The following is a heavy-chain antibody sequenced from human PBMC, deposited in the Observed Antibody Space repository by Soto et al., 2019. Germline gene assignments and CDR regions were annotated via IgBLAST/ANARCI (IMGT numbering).Heavy chain of an antibody. Sequence: QVHLVQSGPEVKKPGASMKVSCKASGYSFTSYCITWVRQAPGQGLEWMGWINPSTNETNYAQRFQGRVTVTTDTSTTTAYIELRNIKYVDTAVYYCARDWFPRFDPWGPGTLVTVSS. J-gene: IGHJ5*02. CDR2: INPSTNET. CDR3: ARDWFPRFDP. D-gene: IGHD3-10*01. V-gene: IGHV1-18*01. CDR1: GYSFTSYC.